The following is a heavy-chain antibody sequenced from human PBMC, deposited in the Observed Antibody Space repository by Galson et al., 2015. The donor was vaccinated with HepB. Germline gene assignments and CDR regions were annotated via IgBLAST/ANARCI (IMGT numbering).Heavy chain of an antibody. CDR2: ISSTGDAT. CDR1: GFTFRMSA. V-gene: IGHV3-64D*06. D-gene: IGHD3-10*02. CDR3: VKPLGSGSYSWNFHH. J-gene: IGHJ4*02. Sequence: SLRLSCAASGFTFRMSAIHWVRQAPEKGLEHVSGISSTGDATYYTDSVKGRFTISRDNSKNALYLQLSSLRAEDTAVYYCVKPLGSGSYSWNFHHWGQGTLVAVSS.